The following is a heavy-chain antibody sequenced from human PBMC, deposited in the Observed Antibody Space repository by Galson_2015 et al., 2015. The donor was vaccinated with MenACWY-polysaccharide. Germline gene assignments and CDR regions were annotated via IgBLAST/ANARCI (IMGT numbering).Heavy chain of an antibody. CDR3: STGDGHTTGFDY. CDR2: IKSKPNGGTI. CDR1: GFIFSNAW. Sequence: SLRLSCAGSGFIFSNAWMNWVRQAPGKGLEWVGRIKSKPNGGTIEYAAPVKGRFTISGDDSKNTVYVQMNSLKTEDTAVCYCSTGDGHTTGFDYWGQGALVIVSS. J-gene: IGHJ4*02. D-gene: IGHD2-8*02. V-gene: IGHV3-15*01.